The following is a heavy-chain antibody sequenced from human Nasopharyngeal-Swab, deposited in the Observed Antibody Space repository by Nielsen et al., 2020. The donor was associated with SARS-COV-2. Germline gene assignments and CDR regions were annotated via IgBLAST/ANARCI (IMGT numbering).Heavy chain of an antibody. CDR3: AKEGATGWFDP. CDR1: GVSITSQY. V-gene: IGHV4-59*11. Sequence: SETLSLTCTVSGVSITSQYWSWIRQPPGKGLEWIGYISHNSGTSYNPPLKSRVTMFMDTSKNQFSLGLRSVTAADTAVYYCAKEGATGWFDPWGQGTLVTVSS. CDR2: ISHNSGT. J-gene: IGHJ5*02.